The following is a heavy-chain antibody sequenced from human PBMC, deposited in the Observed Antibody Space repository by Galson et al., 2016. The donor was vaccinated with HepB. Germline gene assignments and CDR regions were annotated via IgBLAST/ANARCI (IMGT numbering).Heavy chain of an antibody. CDR3: TTEYWFRLDY. V-gene: IGHV3-15*01. CDR1: GFTFSNAW. D-gene: IGHD2-8*02. CDR2: IRRNTDVGTT. J-gene: IGHJ4*02. Sequence: SLRLSCAASGFTFSNAWLTWVRQAPGKGLGWVGRIRRNTDVGTTDYAAPVKSRFTISRDDSKNMLYLEMNNLKTEDTAVYYCTTEYWFRLDYWGQGALVTVSS.